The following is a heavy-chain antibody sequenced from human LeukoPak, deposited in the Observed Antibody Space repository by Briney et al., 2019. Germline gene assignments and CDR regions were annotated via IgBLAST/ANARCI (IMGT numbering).Heavy chain of an antibody. J-gene: IGHJ4*02. CDR1: GGSISSYY. CDR3: ARDSSSSWLDY. D-gene: IGHD6-13*01. Sequence: SETLSLTCTVSGGSISSYYWSWIRQPPGKGLEWMGYIYYSGSTNYNPSLKSRVTISVDTSKNQFSLKLSSVTAADTAVYYCARDSSSSWLDYWGQGTLVTVSS. CDR2: IYYSGST. V-gene: IGHV4-59*12.